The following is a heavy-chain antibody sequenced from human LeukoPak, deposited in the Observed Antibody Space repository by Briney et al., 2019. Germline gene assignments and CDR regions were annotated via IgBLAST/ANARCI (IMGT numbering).Heavy chain of an antibody. CDR1: GFTVSSNY. V-gene: IGHV3-66*01. J-gene: IGHJ4*02. CDR3: ARDHGIRFGESPFDY. D-gene: IGHD3-10*01. CDR2: IYSGGST. Sequence: GGSLRLSCAASGFTVSSNYMSWVRQAPGKGLEWVSVIYSGGSTYYADSVKGRSTISRDNSKNTLYLQMNSLRAEDTAVYYCARDHGIRFGESPFDYWGQGTLVTVSS.